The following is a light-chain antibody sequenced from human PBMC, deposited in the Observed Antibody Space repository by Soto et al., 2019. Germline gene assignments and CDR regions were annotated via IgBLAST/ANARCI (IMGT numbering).Light chain of an antibody. V-gene: IGKV1-12*01. J-gene: IGKJ3*01. CDR1: QGISTW. Sequence: DIQMTQSPSSVSASVGDRVTITCRASQGISTWLTLYQQKPGKAPNLLIYGIFSLQSGVPSRFSGSGSGTDFTLTISSLQPEDSATYFCQQANSFPFTFGPGTKVEIK. CDR3: QQANSFPFT. CDR2: GIF.